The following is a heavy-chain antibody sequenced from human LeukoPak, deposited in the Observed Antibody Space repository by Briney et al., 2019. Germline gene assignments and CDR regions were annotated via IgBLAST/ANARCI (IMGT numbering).Heavy chain of an antibody. CDR1: GGSISYYY. V-gene: IGHV4-59*12. CDR2: IYYSGST. CDR3: ARLTVASSLDMADWFDP. Sequence: SETLSLTCSVSGGSISYYYWSWIRQPPGKVQERIGYIYYSGSTNYNPSLKSRVTISVDTSKNQFSLKLSSVTAADTAVYYCARLTVASSLDMADWFDPWGQGTLVTVSS. J-gene: IGHJ5*02. D-gene: IGHD2-2*03.